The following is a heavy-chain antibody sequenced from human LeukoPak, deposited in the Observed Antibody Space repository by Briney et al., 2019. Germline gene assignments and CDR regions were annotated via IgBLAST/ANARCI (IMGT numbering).Heavy chain of an antibody. D-gene: IGHD5-18*01. Sequence: GGSLRLSCAASGFTFSSYGMHWVRQAPGKGLEWVAVISYDGSNKYYADSVKGRFTISRDNSKNTLYLQMNSLRAEDTAVYYCAKDKELWPPYGTDVWGQGTTVTVSS. J-gene: IGHJ6*02. CDR2: ISYDGSNK. CDR3: AKDKELWPPYGTDV. V-gene: IGHV3-30*18. CDR1: GFTFSSYG.